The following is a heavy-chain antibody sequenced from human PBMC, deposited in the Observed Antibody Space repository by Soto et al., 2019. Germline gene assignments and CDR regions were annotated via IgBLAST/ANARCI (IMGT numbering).Heavy chain of an antibody. D-gene: IGHD3-10*01. CDR1: GYTFSNYG. V-gene: IGHV1-18*01. Sequence: QVQVVQSGDEMRKPGASVKVSCQASGYTFSNYGITWVRQAPGQGLEWMGWISAHNGNSKYAQSLQGRLTLTTDTSTSTAYMELRSLRSDDTAVYYCARDWYFYGSGSPNHMDVWGKGTTVSVSS. J-gene: IGHJ6*03. CDR2: ISAHNGNS. CDR3: ARDWYFYGSGSPNHMDV.